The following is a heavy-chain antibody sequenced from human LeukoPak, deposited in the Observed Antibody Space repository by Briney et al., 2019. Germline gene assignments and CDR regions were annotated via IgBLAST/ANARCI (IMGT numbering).Heavy chain of an antibody. Sequence: GGSLRLSCAASGFTFNDYTMHWVRQAPGKGLEWVSLISWNGGSTYYADSVKGRFTISRDNSKNSLYLQMNSLRTEDTALYYCAKDSSNSGSNLFDYWGQGTLVTVS. CDR3: AKDSSNSGSNLFDY. CDR2: ISWNGGST. J-gene: IGHJ4*02. V-gene: IGHV3-43*01. D-gene: IGHD1-26*01. CDR1: GFTFNDYT.